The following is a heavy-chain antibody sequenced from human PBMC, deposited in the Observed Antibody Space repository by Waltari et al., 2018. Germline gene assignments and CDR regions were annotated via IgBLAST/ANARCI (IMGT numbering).Heavy chain of an antibody. Sequence: QLQLQESGPGLVKPSETLSLPCTVSGGSISSSSYYWGWIRQPPGKGLEWIGSIYYSGSTYYNPSLKSRVTISVDTSKNQFSLKLSSVTAADTAVYYCARHLVAGFDPWGQGTLVTVSS. J-gene: IGHJ5*02. CDR3: ARHLVAGFDP. D-gene: IGHD2-15*01. CDR1: GGSISSSSYY. V-gene: IGHV4-39*01. CDR2: IYYSGST.